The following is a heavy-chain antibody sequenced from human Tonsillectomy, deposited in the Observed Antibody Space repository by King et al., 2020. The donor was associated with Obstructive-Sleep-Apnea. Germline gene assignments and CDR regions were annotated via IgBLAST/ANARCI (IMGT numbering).Heavy chain of an antibody. CDR1: GYTFTGYY. V-gene: IGHV1-2*04. Sequence: LQLVQSGAEVKKPGASVKVSCKALGYTFTGYYIHWVRQAPGHGLEWMGWINPNSGVKNYAQKFQGWVTKTRATSIRQAYMELSRLRSDDTAVYYCARDIYGDYDPTFDYWCQGTLVTVSS. CDR3: ARDIYGDYDPTFDY. D-gene: IGHD4-17*01. CDR2: INPNSGVK. J-gene: IGHJ4*02.